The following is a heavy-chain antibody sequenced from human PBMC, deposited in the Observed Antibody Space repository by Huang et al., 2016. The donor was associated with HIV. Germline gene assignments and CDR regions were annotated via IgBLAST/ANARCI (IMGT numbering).Heavy chain of an antibody. CDR1: GGSLSDYY. CDR2: VNHRGLY. V-gene: IGHV4-34*02. D-gene: IGHD2-21*02. CDR3: ARPRMTATSSDSTWSFFDS. J-gene: IGHJ4*02. Sequence: QVQLQQWGAGLLKPSGVLSLKCAVYGGSLSDYYWTWIRQSPGKGLEWIGEVNHRGLYTYNTSLRSLVTMSVDMSKNQFSLNLTSLTVADTAVYYCARPRMTATSSDSTWSFFDSWGQGTLVIVSS.